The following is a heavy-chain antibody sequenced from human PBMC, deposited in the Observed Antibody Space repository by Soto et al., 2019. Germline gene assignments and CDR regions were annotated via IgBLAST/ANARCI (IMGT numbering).Heavy chain of an antibody. CDR3: VRDGDSVLPYDS. V-gene: IGHV3-74*01. CDR1: GFTFSRFW. Sequence: EVSLVESGGGLVQPGGSLRLSCSTSGFTFSRFWMNWVRQAPGKGLMWVSHISPDGSNKAYADFVKGRFSISRDDAKGTLYLEMNSLRAEDTARYYCVRDGDSVLPYDSWGQGALVTVSS. CDR2: ISPDGSNK. J-gene: IGHJ4*02. D-gene: IGHD7-27*01.